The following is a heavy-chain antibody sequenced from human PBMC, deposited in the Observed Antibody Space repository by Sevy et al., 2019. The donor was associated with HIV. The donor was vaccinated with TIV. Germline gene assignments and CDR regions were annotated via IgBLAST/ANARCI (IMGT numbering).Heavy chain of an antibody. CDR1: GFTFSSYA. J-gene: IGHJ4*02. CDR2: ISGSGGST. Sequence: GGSLRLSCAASGFTFSSYAMSWVRQAPGKGLEWVSAISGSGGSTYYGDSVKGRFTISRDNSKNTMYLQMNSLRAEDTAVYYCAKDMGLSGVPAAIPSYYFDYWGQGTLVTVSS. D-gene: IGHD2-2*01. CDR3: AKDMGLSGVPAAIPSYYFDY. V-gene: IGHV3-23*01.